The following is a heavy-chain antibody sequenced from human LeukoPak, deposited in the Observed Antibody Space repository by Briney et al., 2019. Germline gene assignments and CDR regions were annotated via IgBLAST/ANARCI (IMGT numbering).Heavy chain of an antibody. CDR1: GFSFSAYW. CDR2: INPAGSET. D-gene: IGHD2-15*01. J-gene: IGHJ4*02. V-gene: IGHV3-7*01. Sequence: GGPLRLSCAASGFSFSAYWMTWVRQAPGTGLEWVANINPAGSETYYVDPVKGRFSISRDNAKNLVYLQMNSLRAEDTAVYHCARFGYVAAVDVWGQGTPVTVSS. CDR3: ARFGYVAAVDV.